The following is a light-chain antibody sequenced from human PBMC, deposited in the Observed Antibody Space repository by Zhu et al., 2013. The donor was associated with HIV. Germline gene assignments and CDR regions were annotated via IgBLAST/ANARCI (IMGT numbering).Light chain of an antibody. J-gene: IGKJ5*01. CDR1: QSVSIN. CDR2: GAS. V-gene: IGKV3-20*01. Sequence: EIVLTQSPATLSVSPGERAALSCRASQSVSINLAWYQQKPGQAPRLLIYGASSRATGIPDRFSGSGSGTDFTLTISRLEPEDFAVYYCQQYGSSPRTFGQGTRLEIK. CDR3: QQYGSSPRT.